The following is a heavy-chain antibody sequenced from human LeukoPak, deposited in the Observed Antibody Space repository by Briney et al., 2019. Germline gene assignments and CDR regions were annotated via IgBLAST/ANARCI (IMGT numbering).Heavy chain of an antibody. CDR2: IIPIFGTA. D-gene: IGHD3-9*01. Sequence: SVKVSCKASGGTFSSYAISWVRQAPGQGLEWMGGIIPIFGTANYAQKFQGRVTITADKSTSTAYMELSSLRSEDTAVYYCACLGRYFDLLLDYWGQGTLVTVSS. V-gene: IGHV1-69*06. CDR1: GGTFSSYA. CDR3: ACLGRYFDLLLDY. J-gene: IGHJ4*02.